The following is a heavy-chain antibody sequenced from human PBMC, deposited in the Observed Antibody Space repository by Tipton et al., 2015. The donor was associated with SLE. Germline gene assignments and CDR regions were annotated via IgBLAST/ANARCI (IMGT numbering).Heavy chain of an antibody. CDR2: INHSGST. Sequence: TLSLTCTVSGGSISSSSYYWGWIRQPPGKGLEWIGEINHSGSTNYNPSLKGRVTISVDTSKNQFSLKLSSVTAADTAVYYCARSLLWSGGPGYYYMDVWGKGTTVTVSS. CDR3: ARSLLWSGGPGYYYMDV. J-gene: IGHJ6*03. D-gene: IGHD3-10*01. CDR1: GGSISSSSYY. V-gene: IGHV4-39*07.